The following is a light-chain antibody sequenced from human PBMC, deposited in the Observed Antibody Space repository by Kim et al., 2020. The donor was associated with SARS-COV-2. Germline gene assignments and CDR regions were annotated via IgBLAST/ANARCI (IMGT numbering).Light chain of an antibody. CDR3: QQYNSSPYT. J-gene: IGKJ2*01. V-gene: IGKV1-5*03. CDR2: KAS. Sequence: DIQMNQSPSTLSASVGDRVTITCRASQSISSWLAWYQQKPGKAPKLLIYKASSLESGVPSRFSGSGSGTEFTLTISSLQPDDFATYYCQQYNSSPYTFGQGTKLEI. CDR1: QSISSW.